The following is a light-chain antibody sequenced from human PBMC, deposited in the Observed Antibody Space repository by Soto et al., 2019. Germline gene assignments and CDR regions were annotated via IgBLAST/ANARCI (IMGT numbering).Light chain of an antibody. Sequence: EIVLTQSPGTLSLSPGERATLSCRASQSISSSYLAWYQQKPGQAPRLLIYAASSRATGIPDRFSGSGSGKDFTITISRLEPDDFAVYYCQQDGSSSYTFGQGTQLEIK. CDR2: AAS. J-gene: IGKJ2*01. CDR1: QSISSSY. V-gene: IGKV3-20*01. CDR3: QQDGSSSYT.